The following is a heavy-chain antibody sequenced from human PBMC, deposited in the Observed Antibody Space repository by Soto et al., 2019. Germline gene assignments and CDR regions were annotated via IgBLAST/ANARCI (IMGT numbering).Heavy chain of an antibody. CDR1: GFIVSDTY. CDR3: AKEPRYCRGGSCSITGDAYDI. D-gene: IGHD2-15*01. J-gene: IGHJ3*02. CDR2: ISNRGDT. Sequence: GGSLRLSCTASGFIVSDTYVNWVRQAPGKGLEWVSVISNRGDTHYADSVRGRFSLSRDISDNTLHLQMNNLRVEDTAVYYCAKEPRYCRGGSCSITGDAYDIWGQGTMVTVSS. V-gene: IGHV3-66*01.